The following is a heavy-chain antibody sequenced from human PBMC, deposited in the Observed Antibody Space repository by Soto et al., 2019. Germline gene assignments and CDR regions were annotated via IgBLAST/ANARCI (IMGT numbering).Heavy chain of an antibody. V-gene: IGHV1-69*19. CDR1: GSTFNTYA. CDR2: ISPMFGAA. CDR3: AREVQVYSPGFVY. Sequence: QVQLVQSGAEMKKPGSSVKVSCQSTGSTFNTYAMNWVRQAPGQGPEWMGDISPMFGAANYAPKFQGRVTISGDDSTGTAYMQLSSLTSEDTALYFCAREVQVYSPGFVYWGQGTRVTVSS. D-gene: IGHD5-18*01. J-gene: IGHJ4*02.